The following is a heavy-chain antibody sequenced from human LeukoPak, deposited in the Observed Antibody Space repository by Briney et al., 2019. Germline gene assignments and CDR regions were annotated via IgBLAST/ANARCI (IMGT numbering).Heavy chain of an antibody. J-gene: IGHJ4*02. CDR3: AKLDCSGGSCYSEVDY. Sequence: GGSLRLSCAASGFTFNNYGMHWVRQAPGKGLEWVAFIRYDGRNKYYADSAKGRFTISRDNSKHTLYLQMNSLRTEDTAVYYCAKLDCSGGSCYSEVDYWGQGTVVTVSS. CDR1: GFTFNNYG. D-gene: IGHD2-15*01. CDR2: IRYDGRNK. V-gene: IGHV3-30*02.